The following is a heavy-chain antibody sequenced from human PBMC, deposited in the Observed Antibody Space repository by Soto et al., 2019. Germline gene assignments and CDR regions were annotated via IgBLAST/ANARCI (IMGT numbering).Heavy chain of an antibody. V-gene: IGHV4-31*03. J-gene: IGHJ3*02. Sequence: QVQLQESGPGLVKPSQTLSVTCTVSGGSISSDGYYWSWIRQHPGKGLEGIGYIYPSGSAYYNPSLKSRVTISVDTSKNQFSLEVSSVTAADTAVYFCARDYGDSFDAFHIWGQGTMVTVSS. CDR2: IYPSGSA. CDR3: ARDYGDSFDAFHI. D-gene: IGHD4-17*01. CDR1: GGSISSDGYY.